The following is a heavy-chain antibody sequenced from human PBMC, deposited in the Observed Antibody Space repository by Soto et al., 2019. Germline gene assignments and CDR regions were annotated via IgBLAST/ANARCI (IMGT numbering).Heavy chain of an antibody. D-gene: IGHD4-4*01. CDR2: IYNSGST. Sequence: LXLSCTVSVDSISSYYWSWIRQPPGKGLEWIGHIYNSGSTNYNPSLKSRVTISVDTSKKQISLKLTSVTAADTAVYYCATYDYSNHYFDCWGQGTLVTVSS. J-gene: IGHJ4*02. CDR1: VDSISSYY. V-gene: IGHV4-59*01. CDR3: ATYDYSNHYFDC.